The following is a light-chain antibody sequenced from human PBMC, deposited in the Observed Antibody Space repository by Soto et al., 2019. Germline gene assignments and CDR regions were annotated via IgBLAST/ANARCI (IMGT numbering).Light chain of an antibody. Sequence: EIVLTQSPATLSLSPGERATLSCRASQSVGSYLVWYQQKPGQPPRLLIYDASNRASGIPARFSGGGSGTDFTLTISSLEPEDFAVYYCQHRSIWPLSFGGGTKVEIK. CDR2: DAS. J-gene: IGKJ4*01. CDR1: QSVGSY. V-gene: IGKV3-11*01. CDR3: QHRSIWPLS.